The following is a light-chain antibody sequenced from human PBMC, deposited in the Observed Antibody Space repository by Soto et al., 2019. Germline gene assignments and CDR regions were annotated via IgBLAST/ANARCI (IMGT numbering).Light chain of an antibody. V-gene: IGKV3-20*01. CDR1: QSVSSNY. CDR3: QQYGTSPPLT. J-gene: IGKJ4*01. CDR2: GAS. Sequence: EIVLTLSPGTLSLSPGERATLSCRASQSVSSNYLAWYQQKPGQAPRLLIYGASSRATGVPDRFSGSGSATDFTLTISRLEPEDFAVYYCQQYGTSPPLTFGGGTKVEIK.